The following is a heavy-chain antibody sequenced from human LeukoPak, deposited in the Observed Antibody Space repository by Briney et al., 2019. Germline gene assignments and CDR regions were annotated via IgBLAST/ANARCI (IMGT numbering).Heavy chain of an antibody. V-gene: IGHV4-59*12. D-gene: IGHD1-26*01. Sequence: SETLSLTCTVSGGSISSSYWSWIRQPPGKGLEWIGYIYYTGTTNYNPSLKSRVTISVDTSKNQFSLKLSSVTAADTAVYYCARDPEWEHGAFDIWGQGTMVTVSS. CDR2: IYYTGTT. CDR3: ARDPEWEHGAFDI. CDR1: GGSISSSY. J-gene: IGHJ3*02.